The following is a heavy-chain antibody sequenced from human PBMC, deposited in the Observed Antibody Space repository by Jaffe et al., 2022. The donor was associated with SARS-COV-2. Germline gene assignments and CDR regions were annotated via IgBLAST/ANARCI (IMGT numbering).Heavy chain of an antibody. CDR3: ARGRGDGIGFDY. CDR1: GGSISSYY. Sequence: QVQLQESGPGLVKPSETLSLTCTVSGGSISSYYWSWIRQPPGKGLEWIGYIYYSGSTNYNPSLKSRVTISVDTSKNQFSLKLSSVTAADTAVYYCARGRGDGIGFDYWGQGTLVTVSS. CDR2: IYYSGST. V-gene: IGHV4-59*01. J-gene: IGHJ4*02. D-gene: IGHD3-16*01.